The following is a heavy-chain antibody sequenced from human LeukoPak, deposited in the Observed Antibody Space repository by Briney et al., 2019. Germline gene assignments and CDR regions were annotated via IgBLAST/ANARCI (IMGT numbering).Heavy chain of an antibody. D-gene: IGHD3-3*01. V-gene: IGHV1-2*02. J-gene: IGHJ4*02. Sequence: ASVKVSCKASGYTFTGYYMHWVRQAPGQGLEWMGWINPNSGGTNYAQKFQGRVTMTRDASISTAYMELSRLRSDDTAVYYCARTSYDFWSGYPQPYYFDYWGQGTLVTVSS. CDR2: INPNSGGT. CDR1: GYTFTGYY. CDR3: ARTSYDFWSGYPQPYYFDY.